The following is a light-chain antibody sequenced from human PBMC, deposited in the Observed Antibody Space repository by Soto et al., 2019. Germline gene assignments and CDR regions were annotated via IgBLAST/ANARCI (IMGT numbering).Light chain of an antibody. CDR3: QQYGSSPPIT. J-gene: IGKJ5*01. Sequence: EIVLTQSPGTLSLSPGERAPLSCRASQSVSSSYLAWYQQKPGQAPRLLIYGASSRATGIPDRLSGSGSGTDFTLTISRLEPEDFAVYYCQQYGSSPPITFGQGTRLEI. CDR1: QSVSSSY. V-gene: IGKV3-20*01. CDR2: GAS.